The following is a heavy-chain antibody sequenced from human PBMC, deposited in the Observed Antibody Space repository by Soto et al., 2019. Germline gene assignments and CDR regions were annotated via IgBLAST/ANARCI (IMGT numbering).Heavy chain of an antibody. D-gene: IGHD2-15*01. J-gene: IGHJ4*02. Sequence: SVKVSCKASGGTFSSYAISWVRQAPGQGLEWMGGIIPIFGTANYAQKFQGRVTITADESTSTAYMELSSLRSEDTAVYYCARDSTPSPSVFPWYFDYWGQGTLVTVSS. CDR3: ARDSTPSPSVFPWYFDY. CDR2: IIPIFGTA. V-gene: IGHV1-69*13. CDR1: GGTFSSYA.